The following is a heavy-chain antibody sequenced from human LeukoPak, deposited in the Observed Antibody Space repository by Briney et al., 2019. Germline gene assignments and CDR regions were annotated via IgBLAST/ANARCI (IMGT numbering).Heavy chain of an antibody. J-gene: IGHJ4*02. D-gene: IGHD3-10*01. CDR3: AKGRSGYYYGSGPLDY. Sequence: GGSLRLSCAGSGFTFDDYAMHWVRQAPGKGLEWVSGISWNSGNVGYADSVKGRFIVSRDNAKNSLYLQMNSLRDEDMALYYCAKGRSGYYYGSGPLDYWGQGTLVTVSS. CDR2: ISWNSGNV. CDR1: GFTFDDYA. V-gene: IGHV3-9*03.